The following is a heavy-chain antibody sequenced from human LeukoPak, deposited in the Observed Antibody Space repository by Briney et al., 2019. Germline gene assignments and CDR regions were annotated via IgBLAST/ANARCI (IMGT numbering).Heavy chain of an antibody. CDR3: ARVGYGDDGDAFDI. CDR2: INHSGST. J-gene: IGHJ3*02. V-gene: IGHV4-34*01. CDR1: GGSFSGYY. Sequence: PSETLSLTCAVYGGSFSGYYWSWIRQPPGKGLEWIGEINHSGSTNYNPSLKSRVTISVDTSKNQFSLKLSSVTAADTAVYYCARVGYGDDGDAFDIWGQGTMVTVSS. D-gene: IGHD4-17*01.